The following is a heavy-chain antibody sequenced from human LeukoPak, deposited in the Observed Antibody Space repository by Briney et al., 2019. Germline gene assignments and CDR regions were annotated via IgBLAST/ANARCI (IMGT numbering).Heavy chain of an antibody. J-gene: IGHJ4*02. V-gene: IGHV4-38-2*02. CDR3: ARYSISPTYYFDY. CDR2: IYYSGST. CDR1: GYSISSGYY. D-gene: IGHD6-13*01. Sequence: PSESLSLTCTVSGYSISSGYYWGWIRQPPGKGLEWIGNIYYSGSTYYSPSLRSRVTISVDTSKNQFSLKLSSVTAADTAVYYCARYSISPTYYFDYWGQGTLVTVSS.